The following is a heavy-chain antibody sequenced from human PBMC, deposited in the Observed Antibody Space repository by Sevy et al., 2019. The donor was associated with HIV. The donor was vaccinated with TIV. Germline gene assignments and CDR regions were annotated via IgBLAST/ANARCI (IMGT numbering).Heavy chain of an antibody. D-gene: IGHD4-4*01. J-gene: IGHJ4*02. CDR2: IFWDDEK. Sequence: SGPTLMKPAQTLTLTCSFSGFSLNTSGVGVGWIRLPPGKALEWLALIFWDDEKRYSPPLKNRPTINKDTSKNQVVLTMTNMDPVDTATYYCARVLKGDYTNYFDSWDQGSLVTVSS. V-gene: IGHV2-5*02. CDR1: GFSLNTSGVG. CDR3: ARVLKGDYTNYFDS.